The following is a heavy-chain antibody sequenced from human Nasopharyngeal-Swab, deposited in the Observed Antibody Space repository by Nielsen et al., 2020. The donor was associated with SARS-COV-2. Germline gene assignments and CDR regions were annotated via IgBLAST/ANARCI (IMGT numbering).Heavy chain of an antibody. CDR2: ISWNSGAI. CDR3: AKDMAESLYHSSGGSIDY. J-gene: IGHJ4*02. D-gene: IGHD3-22*01. V-gene: IGHV3-9*01. CDR1: GFVFDDYA. Sequence: SLKTSCAACGFVFDDYAMHGVRQTPGKGLEWVSSISWNSGAIGHADSVKGRFSISRDNAKNSLYLQMNSLGPEDTAFYYCAKDMAESLYHSSGGSIDYWGQGTLVTVSS.